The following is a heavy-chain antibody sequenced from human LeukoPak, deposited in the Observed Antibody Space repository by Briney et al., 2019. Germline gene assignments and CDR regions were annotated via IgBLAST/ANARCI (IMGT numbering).Heavy chain of an antibody. Sequence: GGSLRLSCAASGFTFSEYYMSWIRQGPGKGLEWVSYIRSSSSYTNYADSVKGRFTISRDNAKNSLYLQMNSLRAEDTAVYYCARGYYDNSGYYFPFDFWGQGTLVTVSS. D-gene: IGHD3-22*01. CDR2: IRSSSSYT. J-gene: IGHJ4*02. V-gene: IGHV3-11*06. CDR3: ARGYYDNSGYYFPFDF. CDR1: GFTFSEYY.